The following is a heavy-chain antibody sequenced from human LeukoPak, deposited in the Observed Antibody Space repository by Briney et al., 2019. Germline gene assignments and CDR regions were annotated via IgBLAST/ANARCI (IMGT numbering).Heavy chain of an antibody. J-gene: IGHJ4*02. CDR1: GFSISNGYY. D-gene: IGHD4-11*01. V-gene: IGHV4-38-2*02. CDR3: AGGIGTTVRGYFDF. Sequence: SETLPLTCTVSGFSISNGYYWGWIRQPPGKGLEWIGNIYHSGSTYYNPSLNTRVTMSVDTSKNQFSLRPTSVTAADTAVYYCAGGIGTTVRGYFDFWGQGTQVTVSS. CDR2: IYHSGST.